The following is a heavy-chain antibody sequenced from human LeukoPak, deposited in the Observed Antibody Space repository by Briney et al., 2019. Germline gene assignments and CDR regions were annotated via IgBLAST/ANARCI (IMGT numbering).Heavy chain of an antibody. CDR3: ARAGWKYYDSSGGLDY. Sequence: ASVKVSCKASGYTFTSYAMNWVRQAPGQGLEWMGWINTNTGNPTYAQGFTGRFVFSLDTSVSTAYLQISSLMAEDTAVYYCARAGWKYYDSSGGLDYWGQGTLVTVSS. CDR2: INTNTGNP. V-gene: IGHV7-4-1*02. J-gene: IGHJ4*02. D-gene: IGHD3-22*01. CDR1: GYTFTSYA.